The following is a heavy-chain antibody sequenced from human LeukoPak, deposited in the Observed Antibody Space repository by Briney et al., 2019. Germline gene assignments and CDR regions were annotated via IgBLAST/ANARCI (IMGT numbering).Heavy chain of an antibody. CDR2: IYYSGST. V-gene: IGHV4-59*01. CDR1: GGSISSYY. CDR3: ARGDCTLTNCYFDH. Sequence: PSETLSLTCTVSGGSISSYYWSWIRQPPGKGLEWIGYIYYSGSTNYNPSLKSRVTISVDTSKNQFSLKLSSVTAADTAVYYCARGDCTLTNCYFDHWGQGTLVTVSS. J-gene: IGHJ4*02. D-gene: IGHD2-8*01.